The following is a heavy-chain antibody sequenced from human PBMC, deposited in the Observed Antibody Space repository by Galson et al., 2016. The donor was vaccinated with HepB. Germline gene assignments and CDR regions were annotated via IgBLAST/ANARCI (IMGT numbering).Heavy chain of an antibody. V-gene: IGHV1-69*06. CDR2: IIPLFGST. Sequence: SVKVSCKASGGDFDTYSFNWVRQAPGQGLEWMGGIIPLFGSTTYAQNFQGRVIITADKSTGTAYMELHTLRSDDTAVFYCARGPPSMAPDVWGQGTLVAVSS. CDR1: GGDFDTYS. CDR3: ARGPPSMAPDV. D-gene: IGHD2/OR15-2a*01. J-gene: IGHJ4*02.